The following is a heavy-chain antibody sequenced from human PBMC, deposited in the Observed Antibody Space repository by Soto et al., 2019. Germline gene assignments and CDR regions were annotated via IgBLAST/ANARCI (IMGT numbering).Heavy chain of an antibody. D-gene: IGHD2-15*01. CDR2: INPNSGVT. CDR1: GYTFTDYY. CDR3: ARYDGGNDY. V-gene: IGHV1-2*04. Sequence: QVQLVQSGAEVKKPGASVKVSCKASGYTFTDYYIHWVRQAPGQGLEWMGWINPNSGVTNYAQNFQGWVTSTRDTSISTADMELGGLKSDDTGVYYCARYDGGNDYWGQGTLLTVSS. J-gene: IGHJ4*02.